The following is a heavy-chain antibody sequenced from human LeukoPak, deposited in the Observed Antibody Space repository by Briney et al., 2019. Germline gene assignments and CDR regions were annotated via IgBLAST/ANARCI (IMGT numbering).Heavy chain of an antibody. Sequence: SETLSLTCAVYGGSFSGYYWSWIRQPPRKGLEWIGEINHSGSTNYNPSLKSRVTISVDTSKNQFSLKLSSVTAADTAVYYCARGRVPYYGSGSYPYFDYWGQGTLVTVSS. V-gene: IGHV4-34*01. CDR1: GGSFSGYY. J-gene: IGHJ4*02. D-gene: IGHD3-10*01. CDR2: INHSGST. CDR3: ARGRVPYYGSGSYPYFDY.